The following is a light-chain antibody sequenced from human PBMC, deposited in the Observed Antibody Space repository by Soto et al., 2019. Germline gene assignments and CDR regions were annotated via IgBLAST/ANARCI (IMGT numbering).Light chain of an antibody. V-gene: IGKV1-27*01. CDR2: AAS. CDR3: QKYNSARWT. CDR1: QSISSY. J-gene: IGKJ1*01. Sequence: DIQMTQSPSTLSASVGDSVTITCRASQSISSYLNWYQQKPGKAPKLLIFAASTLHSGVPSRFSGSGSGTDFTLTISSLQPEDVATYYCQKYNSARWTFGQGTKVDIK.